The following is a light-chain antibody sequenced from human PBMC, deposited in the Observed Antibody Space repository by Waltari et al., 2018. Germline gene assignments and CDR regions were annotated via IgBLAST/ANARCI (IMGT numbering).Light chain of an antibody. CDR2: DVL. J-gene: IGLJ1*01. Sequence: QSALTHPRSVSGSPGQSVTISCTATTSDLGYVPWYQQPPGKAPKLMLYDVLKRPSGVPDRFSGSKSGGTASLTISGLQAEDEADYYCCLSAGSYTSYVFGTGTNVAVL. CDR3: CLSAGSYTSYV. CDR1: TSDLGY. V-gene: IGLV2-11*01.